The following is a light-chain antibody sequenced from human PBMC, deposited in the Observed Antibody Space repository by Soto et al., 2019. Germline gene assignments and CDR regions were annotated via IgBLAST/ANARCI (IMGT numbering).Light chain of an antibody. CDR3: QQYGGSPRVS. V-gene: IGKV3-20*01. J-gene: IGKJ4*01. CDR1: QTVSDNY. CDR2: GAS. Sequence: EIVLTQSPGALSLSPGERATLSCRASQTVSDNYLAWYQQKPGQAPRLLIYGASTRATGIPDRFSGSGSGTDFTLTIIRLELEDFAVYYCQQYGGSPRVSFGGGTKVEIK.